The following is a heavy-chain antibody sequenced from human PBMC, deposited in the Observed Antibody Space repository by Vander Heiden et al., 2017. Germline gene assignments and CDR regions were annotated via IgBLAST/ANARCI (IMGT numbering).Heavy chain of an antibody. CDR1: GFTFSSYW. Sequence: EVQLVESGGGLVQPGGSLRLSCAASGFTFSSYWMSWVRQAPGKGREWVANIKQDGSEKYYVDSVKGRFTISRDNAKNSLYLQMNSLRAEDTAVYYCARGTYHDILTGYYIGYWGQGTLVTVSS. CDR3: ARGTYHDILTGYYIGY. D-gene: IGHD3-9*01. V-gene: IGHV3-7*04. J-gene: IGHJ4*02. CDR2: IKQDGSEK.